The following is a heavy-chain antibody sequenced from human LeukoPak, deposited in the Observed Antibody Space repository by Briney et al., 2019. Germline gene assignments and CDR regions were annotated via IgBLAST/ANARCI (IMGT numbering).Heavy chain of an antibody. CDR2: IYYSGGT. CDR1: GGSISSGGYY. J-gene: IGHJ5*02. Sequence: PSQTLSLTCTVSGGSISSGGYYWSWIRQHPGKGLEWIGYIYYSGGTYYNPSLKSRVTISVDTSKNQFSLKLSSVTAADTAVYYCAREGYCSSTSCARPWGQGTLVTVSS. D-gene: IGHD2-2*01. CDR3: AREGYCSSTSCARP. V-gene: IGHV4-31*03.